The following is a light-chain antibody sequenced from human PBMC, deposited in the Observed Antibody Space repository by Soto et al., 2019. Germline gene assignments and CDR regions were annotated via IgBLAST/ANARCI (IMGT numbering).Light chain of an antibody. CDR2: GAS. CDR3: QQYGRSPWT. V-gene: IGKV3-20*01. Sequence: EFVLTQSPGTLSLSPGERATLSCRASQSVRSHLAWYQQTPGQAPRLLIYGASSRATGIPDRFSGSGSGTDFTLTISRLEPEDFAVYYCQQYGRSPWTFGQGTKVDNK. CDR1: QSVRSH. J-gene: IGKJ1*01.